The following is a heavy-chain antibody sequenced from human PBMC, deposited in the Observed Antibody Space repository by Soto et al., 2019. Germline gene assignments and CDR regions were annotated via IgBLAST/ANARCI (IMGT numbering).Heavy chain of an antibody. CDR3: ARQMYNWNSFFDY. Sequence: PGGSLRLSCAASGFTFSSYSMNWVRQAPGKGLEWVSPISSSSSYIYYADSVKGRFTISRDNAKNSLYLQMNSLRAEDTAVYYCARQMYNWNSFFDYWGQGTLVTVSS. J-gene: IGHJ4*02. CDR1: GFTFSSYS. CDR2: ISSSSSYI. V-gene: IGHV3-21*01. D-gene: IGHD1-20*01.